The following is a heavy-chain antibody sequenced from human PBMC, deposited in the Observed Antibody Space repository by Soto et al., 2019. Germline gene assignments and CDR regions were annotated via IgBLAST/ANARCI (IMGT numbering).Heavy chain of an antibody. CDR2: IWYDGSDK. D-gene: IGHD4-17*01. J-gene: IGHJ6*03. CDR1: GFTFSNYA. Sequence: QMQLVESGGGVVQPGTSLRLSCAASGFTFSNYAMHWVRQAPGKGLEWVTIIWYDGSDKNYGDSVKGRFTISRDNSKNPLYLQMNSLRVEDTAVYYCASDSGGDYHNYYMDVWGKGTTVTVS. V-gene: IGHV3-33*01. CDR3: ASDSGGDYHNYYMDV.